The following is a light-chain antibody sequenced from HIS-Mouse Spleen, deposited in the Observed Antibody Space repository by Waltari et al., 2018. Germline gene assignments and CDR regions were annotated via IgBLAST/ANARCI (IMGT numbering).Light chain of an antibody. Sequence: QSALTQPASVSGPPGKSITISCTGTSSDVGSYNLVSWYQQHPGKAPKLMIYEGSKRPSGVSNRFSGSKSGNTASLTISGLQAEDEADYYCSSYTSSSTLVFGGGTKLTVL. J-gene: IGLJ2*01. CDR2: EGS. CDR1: SSDVGSYNL. V-gene: IGLV2-14*02. CDR3: SSYTSSSTLV.